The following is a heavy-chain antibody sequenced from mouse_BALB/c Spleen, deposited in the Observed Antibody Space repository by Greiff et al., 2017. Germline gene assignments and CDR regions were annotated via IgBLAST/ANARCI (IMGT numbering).Heavy chain of an antibody. CDR2: IWAGGST. CDR3: ARKDYGSSYSAMDY. J-gene: IGHJ4*01. D-gene: IGHD1-1*01. CDR1: GFSLTSYG. Sequence: VKLQESGPGLVAPSQSLSITCTVSGFSLTSYGVHWVRQPPGKGLEWLGVIWAGGSTNYNSALMSRLSISKDNSKSQVFLKMNSLQTDDTAMYYCARKDYGSSYSAMDYWGQGTSVTVSS. V-gene: IGHV2-9*02.